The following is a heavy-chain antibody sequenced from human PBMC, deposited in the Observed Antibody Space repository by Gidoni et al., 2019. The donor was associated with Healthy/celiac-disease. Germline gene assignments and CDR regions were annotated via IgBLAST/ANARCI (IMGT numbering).Heavy chain of an antibody. CDR3: ARRPRGAVLRFLESPGYWFDP. CDR1: GYSFTRSW. D-gene: IGHD3-3*01. CDR2: IEPSDSYT. V-gene: IGHV5-10-1*03. J-gene: IGHJ5*02. Sequence: EVQLVQSGAEVKKPGESLRISCKGSGYSFTRSWISWVRQMPGKGLEWMGRIEPSDSYTNYSPSFQGHVTISADKSISTAYLQWISLKASDTAMYYCARRPRGAVLRFLESPGYWFDPWGQGTLVTVSS.